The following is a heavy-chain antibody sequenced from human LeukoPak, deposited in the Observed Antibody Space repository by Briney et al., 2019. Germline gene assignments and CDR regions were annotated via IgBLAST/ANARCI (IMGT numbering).Heavy chain of an antibody. J-gene: IGHJ3*02. Sequence: PSETLSLTCAVYGGSFSGYYWSWIRQPPGKGLEWIGEINHSGSTNYNPSLKSRVTISVDTSKNQFSLKLSSVTAADTAVYYCARALLRYFDWSTRGGAFDIWGQGTMVTVSS. CDR1: GGSFSGYY. CDR3: ARALLRYFDWSTRGGAFDI. CDR2: INHSGST. V-gene: IGHV4-34*01. D-gene: IGHD3-9*01.